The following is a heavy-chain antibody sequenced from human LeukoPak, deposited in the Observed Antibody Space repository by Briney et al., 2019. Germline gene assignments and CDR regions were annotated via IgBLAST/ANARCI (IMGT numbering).Heavy chain of an antibody. CDR3: ARGYGDFRVEGRYFHS. CDR1: DSSITNYD. Sequence: SETLSLTCTVADSSITNYDWSWVHQPPGKRLELIGHVHYSGTANYNPSLRSQVTISIDTSKKHFFLKLKSVTAADTAVYYCARGYGDFRVEGRYFHSWGQGTLVTVSS. V-gene: IGHV4-59*01. CDR2: VHYSGTA. D-gene: IGHD4-17*01. J-gene: IGHJ4*02.